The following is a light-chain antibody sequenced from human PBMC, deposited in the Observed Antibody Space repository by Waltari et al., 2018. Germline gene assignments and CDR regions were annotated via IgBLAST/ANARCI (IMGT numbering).Light chain of an antibody. J-gene: IGLJ3*02. CDR1: SGISVGTYK. CDR3: MILHNNAVV. V-gene: IGLV5-45*01. Sequence: QVVLTQPASLSASPGASVSLPCTLRSGISVGTYKIYWYQPRPGSPPQFLVKYRSDSTNERGSGVPSRFSGSRDTSANAGILLISGLQSEDEADYYCMILHNNAVVFGGGTRLTVL. CDR2: YRSDSTN.